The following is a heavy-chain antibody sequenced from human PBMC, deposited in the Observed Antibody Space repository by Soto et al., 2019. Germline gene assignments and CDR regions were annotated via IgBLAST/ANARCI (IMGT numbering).Heavy chain of an antibody. Sequence: GGSLRLSCAASGFTFSSYAMHWVRQAPGKGLEWVAVISYDGSNKYYADSVKGRFTISRDNSKNTLYLQMNSLRAEDTAVYYCARDRTKLSDYVWVSYPKVSMYCYYYGMDVWGQGTTVTVSS. J-gene: IGHJ6*02. CDR3: ARDRTKLSDYVWVSYPKVSMYCYYYGMDV. CDR2: ISYDGSNK. V-gene: IGHV3-30-3*01. D-gene: IGHD3-16*02. CDR1: GFTFSSYA.